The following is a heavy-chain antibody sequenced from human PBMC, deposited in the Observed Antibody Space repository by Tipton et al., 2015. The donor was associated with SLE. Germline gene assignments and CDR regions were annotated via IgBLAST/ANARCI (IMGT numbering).Heavy chain of an antibody. D-gene: IGHD3-22*01. CDR2: IIPIFGTA. CDR3: ARWALFGDSSGYYHGYYYGMDV. V-gene: IGHV1-69*01. CDR1: GGTFSSYA. Sequence: QSGPEVKKPGSSVKVSCKASGGTFSSYAISWVRQAPGQGLEWMGGIIPIFGTANYAQKFQGRVTITADESTSTAYMELSSLRSDDTAVYYCARWALFGDSSGYYHGYYYGMDVWGQGTTVTVSS. J-gene: IGHJ6*02.